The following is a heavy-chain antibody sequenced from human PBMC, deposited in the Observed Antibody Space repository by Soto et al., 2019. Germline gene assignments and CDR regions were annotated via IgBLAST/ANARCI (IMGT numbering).Heavy chain of an antibody. Sequence: SETLSLTCIVSGGSISSNDFYWSWIRQHPGKGLEWIGYIYHYGSTYYNPSLKSRVTISVDTSKNQFSLKLSSVTAADTAVYYCARVCGGDCHNGMDVWGQGTTVT. J-gene: IGHJ6*02. CDR2: IYHYGST. D-gene: IGHD2-21*02. CDR3: ARVCGGDCHNGMDV. CDR1: GGSISSNDFY. V-gene: IGHV4-31*03.